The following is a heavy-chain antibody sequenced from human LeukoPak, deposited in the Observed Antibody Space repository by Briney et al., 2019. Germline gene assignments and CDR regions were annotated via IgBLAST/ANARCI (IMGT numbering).Heavy chain of an antibody. D-gene: IGHD6-6*01. V-gene: IGHV3-53*01. CDR3: ANWIGSSSRDY. CDR1: GFTVSSTY. Sequence: PGGSLRLSCAASGFTVSSTYMSWVRQAPGKGLEWVSVIYSGGTTYYADSVKGRFTISRDNSNNALYLQMDSLRAEDTAVYYCANWIGSSSRDYWGQGTLVTVSS. CDR2: IYSGGTT. J-gene: IGHJ4*02.